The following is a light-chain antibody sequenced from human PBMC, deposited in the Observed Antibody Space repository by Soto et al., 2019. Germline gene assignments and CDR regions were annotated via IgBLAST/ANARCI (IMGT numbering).Light chain of an antibody. CDR1: SSDVGGYNY. Sequence: QSALTQPASVSGSPGQSITISCTGTSSDVGGYNYASWYQQHPGKAPKLMIYDVSNRPSGVSNRFSGSKSGNTASLTISGLQAEDEADYYCSSYTSSSPWVFGTGTKLTVL. CDR3: SSYTSSSPWV. J-gene: IGLJ1*01. V-gene: IGLV2-14*01. CDR2: DVS.